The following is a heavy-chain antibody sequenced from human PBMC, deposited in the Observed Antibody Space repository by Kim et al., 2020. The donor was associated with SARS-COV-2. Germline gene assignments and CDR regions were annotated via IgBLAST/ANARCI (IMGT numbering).Heavy chain of an antibody. Sequence: SETLSLTCAVYGGSFSGYYWSWIRQPPGKGLEWIGEINHSGSTNYNPSLKSRVTISVDTSKNQFSLKLSSVTAADTAVYYCARGNKRRRTYYYDSTIDYWGQGTLVTVSS. CDR1: GGSFSGYY. CDR3: ARGNKRRRTYYYDSTIDY. J-gene: IGHJ4*02. CDR2: INHSGST. V-gene: IGHV4-34*01. D-gene: IGHD3-22*01.